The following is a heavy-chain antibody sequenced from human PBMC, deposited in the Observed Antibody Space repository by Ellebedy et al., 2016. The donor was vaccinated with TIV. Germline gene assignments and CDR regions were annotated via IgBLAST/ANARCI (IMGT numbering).Heavy chain of an antibody. CDR3: ARGNYYGSGSYANPRYGMDV. D-gene: IGHD3-10*01. CDR1: GGTFSSYA. Sequence: ASVKVSCXASGGTFSSYAISWVRQAPGQGLEWMGRIIPILGIANYAQKFQGRVTITADKSTSTAYMELSSLRSEDTAVYYCARGNYYGSGSYANPRYGMDVWGQGTTVTVSS. V-gene: IGHV1-69*04. CDR2: IIPILGIA. J-gene: IGHJ6*02.